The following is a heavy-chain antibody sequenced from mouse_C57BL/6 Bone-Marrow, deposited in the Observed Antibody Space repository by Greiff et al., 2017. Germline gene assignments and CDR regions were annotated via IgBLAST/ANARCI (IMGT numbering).Heavy chain of an antibody. Sequence: QVQLKQSGPELVKPGASVKISCKASGYAFSSSWMNWVKQRPGKGLEWIGRIYPGDGDTNYNGKFKGKATLTADKSSSTAYMQLSSLTSEDSAVYVCARDYYGPPRFAYWGQGTLVTVSA. D-gene: IGHD1-1*01. J-gene: IGHJ3*01. V-gene: IGHV1-82*01. CDR3: ARDYYGPPRFAY. CDR2: IYPGDGDT. CDR1: GYAFSSSW.